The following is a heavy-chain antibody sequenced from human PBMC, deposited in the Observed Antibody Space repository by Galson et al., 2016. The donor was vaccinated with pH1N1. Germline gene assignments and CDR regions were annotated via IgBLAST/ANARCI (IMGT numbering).Heavy chain of an antibody. CDR3: ARMNWFDFDY. V-gene: IGHV2-5*02. CDR1: GFSLPTRGVG. Sequence: PALVKPPQTLTLTCTFSGFSLPTRGVGVSWIRQPPGKALEWLAVIYWDDDNRYSPSLKRRLTITKDTSKNQVVLTMIKMDPEDTATYYDARMNWFDFDYWDQGTLVTVSS. D-gene: IGHD3-10*01. J-gene: IGHJ4*02. CDR2: IYWDDDN.